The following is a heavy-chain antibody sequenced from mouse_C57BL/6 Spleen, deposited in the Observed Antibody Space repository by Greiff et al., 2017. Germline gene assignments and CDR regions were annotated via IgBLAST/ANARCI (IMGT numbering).Heavy chain of an antibody. CDR1: GYAFSSSW. V-gene: IGHV1-82*01. CDR3: ARSGDYDGYYAMDY. J-gene: IGHJ4*01. Sequence: QVQLQQSGPELVKPGASVKISCKASGYAFSSSWMNWVKQRPGKGLEWIGRIYPGDGDTNYNGKFKGKATLTADKSSSTAYMQLSSLTSEDSAVYFCARSGDYDGYYAMDYGGQGTSVTVSS. CDR2: IYPGDGDT. D-gene: IGHD2-4*01.